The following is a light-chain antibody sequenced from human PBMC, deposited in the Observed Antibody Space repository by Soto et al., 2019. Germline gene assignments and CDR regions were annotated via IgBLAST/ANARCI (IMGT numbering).Light chain of an antibody. J-gene: IGLJ1*01. Sequence: QSVLTKPASGYGSPGQSITISCTGTSSDVGGYNYVSWYQQHPGKAPKFMIYDVSNRPSGVSNRLSGSKSGNTASLTISGLQAEDEADYYCCSYTTSNTRQIVFGTGTKVTVL. CDR2: DVS. CDR3: CSYTTSNTRQIV. V-gene: IGLV2-14*01. CDR1: SSDVGGYNY.